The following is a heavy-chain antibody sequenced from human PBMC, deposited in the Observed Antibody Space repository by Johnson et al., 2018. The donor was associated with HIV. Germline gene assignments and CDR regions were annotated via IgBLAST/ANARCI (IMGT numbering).Heavy chain of an antibody. CDR3: ARERGDSSRTAFDI. CDR2: ISSNGGST. V-gene: IGHV3-64*01. J-gene: IGHJ3*02. CDR1: GFTFSSYA. Sequence: VQLVESGGGVVQPGGSLRLSCAASGFTFSSYAMHWVRQAPGKGLEYVSAISSNGGSTYYANSVKGRFTISRDNSKNTLYLQMGSLRAEDMAVYYCARERGDSSRTAFDIWGQGTMVTVSS. D-gene: IGHD6-19*01.